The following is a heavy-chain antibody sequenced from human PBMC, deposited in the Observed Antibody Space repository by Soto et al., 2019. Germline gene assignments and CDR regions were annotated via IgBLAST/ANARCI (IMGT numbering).Heavy chain of an antibody. CDR2: IFYSGNS. Sequence: SETLSLTCNVSGGSLTSTTYFWGWVRQPPGKGLEWIGWIFYSGNSYYNPSLKSRVTISVDTSKNQFSLRLRSVTAADAAFYFWACGDVVGHIMDIWGQGTTVTVSS. CDR1: GGSLTSTTYF. CDR3: ACGDVVGHIMDI. J-gene: IGHJ6*02. V-gene: IGHV4-39*01. D-gene: IGHD3-16*01.